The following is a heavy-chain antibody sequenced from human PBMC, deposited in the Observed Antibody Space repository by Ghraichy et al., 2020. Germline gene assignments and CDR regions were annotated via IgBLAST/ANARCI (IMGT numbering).Heavy chain of an antibody. D-gene: IGHD6-6*01. CDR3: ARPSHRIAAPNRYLGDAFDI. Sequence: GESLNISCKGSGYSFTSYWIGWVRQMPGKGLEWMGIIYPGDSDTRFSPSFQGQVTISADKSISTAYLQWSSLKASDTAMYYCARPSHRIAAPNRYLGDAFDIWGQGTMVTVSS. CDR1: GYSFTSYW. CDR2: IYPGDSDT. J-gene: IGHJ3*02. V-gene: IGHV5-51*01.